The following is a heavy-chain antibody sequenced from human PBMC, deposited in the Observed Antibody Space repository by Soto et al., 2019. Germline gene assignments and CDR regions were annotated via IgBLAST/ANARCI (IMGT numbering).Heavy chain of an antibody. D-gene: IGHD6-13*01. V-gene: IGHV1-46*01. CDR3: ASNNVRHSRSWYPCFDY. CDR1: GYTFTSYY. J-gene: IGHJ4*02. Sequence: GASVKVSCKASGYTFTSYYMHWVRQAPGQGLEWMGIINPSGGSTSYAQKFQGRVTMTRDTSTSTVYMELSSLRSEDTAVYYCASNNVRHSRSWYPCFDYWGQGTLVTVS. CDR2: INPSGGST.